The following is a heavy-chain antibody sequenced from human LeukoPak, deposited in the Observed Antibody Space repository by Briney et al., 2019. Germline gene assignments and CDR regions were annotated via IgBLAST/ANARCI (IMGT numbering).Heavy chain of an antibody. D-gene: IGHD4-23*01. CDR3: ARREPHGDYGGKIRYYYYMDV. CDR1: GGSFSGCY. Sequence: SETLSLTCAVYGGSFSGCYWSWIRQPPGKGLEWIGEINHSGNTNSNPSLKSRVTMSVDTSKNQFSLKLSSLTAADTAMYYCARREPHGDYGGKIRYYYYMDVWGKGTTITISS. J-gene: IGHJ6*03. V-gene: IGHV4-34*01. CDR2: INHSGNT.